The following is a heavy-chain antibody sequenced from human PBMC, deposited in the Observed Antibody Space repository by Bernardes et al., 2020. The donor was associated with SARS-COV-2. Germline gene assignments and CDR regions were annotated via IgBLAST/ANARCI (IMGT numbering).Heavy chain of an antibody. J-gene: IGHJ4*02. Sequence: GGSLRLSCAASGFTFTKYVMSWVRQAPGKGLEWVSGISGSGNTTYYADSVKGRFTISRDNSKNTLFLQMDSLRAEDTAVYYCAKDDDRPLFGAPGFDSWGQGTLVTVSS. CDR3: AKDDDRPLFGAPGFDS. D-gene: IGHD3-3*01. CDR1: GFTFTKYV. CDR2: ISGSGNTT. V-gene: IGHV3-23*01.